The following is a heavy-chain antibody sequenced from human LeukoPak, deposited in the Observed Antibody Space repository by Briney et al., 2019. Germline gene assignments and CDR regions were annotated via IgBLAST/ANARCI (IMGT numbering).Heavy chain of an antibody. Sequence: PWGSLRLSCAASGFTFSDYYMSWIRQAPGKGLEWVAYISGSGSDIYYADSVKGRFTISRDNAKNSVFLQMNSLRVEDTAVYVCARAAGGGYDHWGQGTLVTVSS. D-gene: IGHD5-24*01. CDR3: ARAAGGGYDH. CDR1: GFTFSDYY. J-gene: IGHJ5*02. V-gene: IGHV3-11*01. CDR2: ISGSGSDI.